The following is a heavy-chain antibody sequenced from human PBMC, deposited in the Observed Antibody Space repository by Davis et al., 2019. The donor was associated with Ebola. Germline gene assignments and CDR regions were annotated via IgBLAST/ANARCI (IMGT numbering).Heavy chain of an antibody. V-gene: IGHV4-59*01. J-gene: IGHJ6*02. CDR1: GGSISSYY. D-gene: IGHD1/OR15-1a*01. CDR3: ARVPRRTIRSTYYYYGMDV. CDR2: IYYSGST. Sequence: SETLSLTCTVSGGSISSYYWSWIRQPPGKGLEWIGYIYYSGSTNYNPSLKSRVTISVDTSKNQFSLKLSSVTAADTAVYYCARVPRRTIRSTYYYYGMDVWGQGTTVTVSS.